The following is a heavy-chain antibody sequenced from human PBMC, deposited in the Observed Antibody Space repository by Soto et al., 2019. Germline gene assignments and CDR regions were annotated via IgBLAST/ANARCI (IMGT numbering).Heavy chain of an antibody. D-gene: IGHD2-2*01. J-gene: IGHJ4*02. CDR3: ARGCSSTICSDY. CDR1: GFTFSSYS. Sequence: GGSLRLSCAASGFTFSSYSMNWVRQAPGKGLEWVSSISSSSSYIYYADSVKGRFTISRDNAKNSLYLQMNSLRAEDTAVYYCARGCSSTICSDYWGQGTLVTVSS. CDR2: ISSSSSYI. V-gene: IGHV3-21*01.